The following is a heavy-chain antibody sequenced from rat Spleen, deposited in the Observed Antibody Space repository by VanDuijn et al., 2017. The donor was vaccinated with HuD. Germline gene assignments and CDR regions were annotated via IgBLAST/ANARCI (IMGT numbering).Heavy chain of an antibody. J-gene: IGHJ1*01. CDR2: IIYDGSST. Sequence: EVQLVESGGGLVQPGNSLKLSCAASGFTFSDYAMAWVRQSPKKGLEWVATIIYDGSSTYYRDSVKGRFTIPRDNAKSTLYLQMDSQRSEDTDTYYCATHGTTDGIGWYFDFWGPGTMVTVSS. V-gene: IGHV5S10*01. CDR1: GFTFSDYA. CDR3: ATHGTTDGIGWYFDF. D-gene: IGHD1-11*01.